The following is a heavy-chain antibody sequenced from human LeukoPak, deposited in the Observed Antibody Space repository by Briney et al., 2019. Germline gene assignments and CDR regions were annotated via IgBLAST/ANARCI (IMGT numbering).Heavy chain of an antibody. CDR3: ARVVAGYSGYDYYYYYYMDV. CDR1: GGSISSYY. V-gene: IGHV4-59*01. CDR2: IYYSGST. Sequence: PSQTLSLTCTVSGGSISSYYWSWIRQPPGKGLEWIGYIYYSGSTNYNPSLKSRVTISVDTSKNQFSLKLSSVTAADTAVYYCARVVAGYSGYDYYYYYYMDVWGKGTTVTVSS. D-gene: IGHD5-12*01. J-gene: IGHJ6*03.